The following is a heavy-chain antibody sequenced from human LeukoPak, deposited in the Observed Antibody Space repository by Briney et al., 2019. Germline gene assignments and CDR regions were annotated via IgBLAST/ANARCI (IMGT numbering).Heavy chain of an antibody. CDR3: ARAGIAAAGTGDY. V-gene: IGHV3-53*01. J-gene: IGHJ4*02. Sequence: QPGGSLRLSCAASGFTVSSNYMSWVRQAPGKGLEWVSVIYSGGSTYYADSVKGRFTISRDNSKNTLYLQMNSLRAEDTAVYYCARAGIAAAGTGDYWGQGTLVTVSS. D-gene: IGHD6-13*01. CDR1: GFTVSSNY. CDR2: IYSGGST.